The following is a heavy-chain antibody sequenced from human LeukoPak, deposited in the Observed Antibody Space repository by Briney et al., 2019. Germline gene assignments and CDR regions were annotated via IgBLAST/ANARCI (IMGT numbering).Heavy chain of an antibody. V-gene: IGHV3-30*02. CDR1: GFTFGSYG. CDR2: IRYDGSNK. D-gene: IGHD6-6*01. J-gene: IGHJ4*02. CDR3: AKGVSLAARASFDY. Sequence: GGSLRLSCAASGFTFGSYGMHWVRQAPGKGLEWVAFIRYDGSNKYYADSVKGRFTISRDNSKNTLYLQMNSLRAEDTAVYYCAKGVSLAARASFDYWGQGTLVTVSS.